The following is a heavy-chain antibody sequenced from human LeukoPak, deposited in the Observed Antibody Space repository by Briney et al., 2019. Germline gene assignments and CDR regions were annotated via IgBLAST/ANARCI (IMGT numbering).Heavy chain of an antibody. J-gene: IGHJ4*02. Sequence: GGSLRLSCAASGFTFSSYAMSWVRQAPGKGLEWLSAISGSGGSTYYADSVKGRFTISRDNSKNTLYLQMNSLRAEDTAVYYCAKDFDYYDSSGYCFDYWGQGTLVTVSS. D-gene: IGHD3-22*01. CDR3: AKDFDYYDSSGYCFDY. CDR1: GFTFSSYA. CDR2: ISGSGGST. V-gene: IGHV3-23*01.